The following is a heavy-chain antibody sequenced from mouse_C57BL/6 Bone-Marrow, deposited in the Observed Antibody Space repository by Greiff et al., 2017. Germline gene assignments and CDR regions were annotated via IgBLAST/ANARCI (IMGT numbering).Heavy chain of an antibody. CDR2: INPNYGTT. J-gene: IGHJ3*01. CDR3: ARIGDTVVATRGFAY. D-gene: IGHD1-1*01. CDR1: GYSFTDYN. V-gene: IGHV1-39*01. Sequence: EVQLQQSGPELVKPGASVKISCKASGYSFTDYNMNWVKQSNGKSLEWIGVINPNYGTTSYNQKFKGKATLTVDQSSSTAYMQLNSLTSEDSAVYVCARIGDTVVATRGFAYWGQGTLVTVSA.